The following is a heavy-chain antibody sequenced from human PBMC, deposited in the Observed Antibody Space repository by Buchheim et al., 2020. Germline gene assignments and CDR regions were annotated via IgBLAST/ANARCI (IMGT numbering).Heavy chain of an antibody. D-gene: IGHD2-2*01. Sequence: VQLLESGGGLVQPGGSLRLSCAASGFTFSSYAMSWVRQAPGKGLEWVSAISGSGGSTYYADSVKGRFTISRDNSKNKLYLQTNSLRAEDTAVYYCAKDFVPAATPSGYYFDYWGQGTL. CDR1: GFTFSSYA. V-gene: IGHV3-23*01. CDR3: AKDFVPAATPSGYYFDY. J-gene: IGHJ4*02. CDR2: ISGSGGST.